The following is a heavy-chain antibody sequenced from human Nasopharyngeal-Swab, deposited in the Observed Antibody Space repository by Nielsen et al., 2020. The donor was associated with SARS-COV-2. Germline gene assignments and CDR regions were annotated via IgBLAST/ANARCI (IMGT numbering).Heavy chain of an antibody. CDR1: GFTFSSYW. V-gene: IGHV3-74*01. CDR3: ARGTGVYCSGGSCYPGAFDY. J-gene: IGHJ4*02. D-gene: IGHD2-15*01. CDR2: INSDGSST. Sequence: GESLKISCAASGFTFSSYWMHWVRQAPGKGLVWVSRINSDGSSTSYADSVKGRFTISRDNAKNTLYLQMNSLRAEDTAVYYCARGTGVYCSGGSCYPGAFDYWGQGTLVAVSS.